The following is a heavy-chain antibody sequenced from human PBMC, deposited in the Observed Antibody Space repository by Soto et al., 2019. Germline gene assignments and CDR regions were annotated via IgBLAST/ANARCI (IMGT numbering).Heavy chain of an antibody. J-gene: IGHJ4*02. CDR1: GGSISSGGYY. D-gene: IGHD5-18*01. V-gene: IGHV4-31*03. Sequence: SETLSLTCTVSGGSISSGGYYWSWIRQHPGKGLEWIGYIYYSGSTYYNPSLKSRVTILVDTSYNQFSLKVSSVTAADTAVYYCARAGIQLATATYLDYWGQGTPVTAPQ. CDR2: IYYSGST. CDR3: ARAGIQLATATYLDY.